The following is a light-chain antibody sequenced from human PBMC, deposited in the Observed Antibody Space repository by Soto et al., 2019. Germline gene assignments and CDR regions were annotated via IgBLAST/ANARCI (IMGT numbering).Light chain of an antibody. J-gene: IGKJ5*01. CDR2: GAS. V-gene: IGKV3-20*01. Sequence: EIVLTQFPGTLSLSPGERATLSCRASQSVSSSSLAWYQQKPGQAPRLLIFGASSRAAGIPGRFSGSESGTDFTLTISRLEPEDFAVYYCQQYGSSPFTFGQGTRLEIK. CDR3: QQYGSSPFT. CDR1: QSVSSSS.